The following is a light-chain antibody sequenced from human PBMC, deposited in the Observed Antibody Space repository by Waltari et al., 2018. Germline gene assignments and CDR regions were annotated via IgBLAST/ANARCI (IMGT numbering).Light chain of an antibody. Sequence: EIVLTQSPATLSLSPGERATLSCRASQSVTTYLGWYQQKPGQAPRLLIYDASNRATGIPARFSGSGSGTDFTLTISSLEPDDFAVYYCHQCGTWPPAFGPGTKVDI. CDR1: QSVTTY. J-gene: IGKJ3*01. CDR3: HQCGTWPPA. CDR2: DAS. V-gene: IGKV3-11*01.